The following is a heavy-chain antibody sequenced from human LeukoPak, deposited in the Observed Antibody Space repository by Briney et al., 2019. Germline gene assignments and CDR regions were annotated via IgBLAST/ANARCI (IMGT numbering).Heavy chain of an antibody. D-gene: IGHD5-24*01. Sequence: SGPTLVNPTQTLTLTCTFSGFSLRTRGLCVSWIRQPPGKALEWLSRIDWDADKYYSTSLKTRLTISKDTSKNQVVLTMTNMDPVDTATYYCARGESRHGYNPDYWGQGTLVTVSS. J-gene: IGHJ4*02. CDR1: GFSLRTRGLC. CDR3: ARGESRHGYNPDY. V-gene: IGHV2-70*11. CDR2: IDWDADK.